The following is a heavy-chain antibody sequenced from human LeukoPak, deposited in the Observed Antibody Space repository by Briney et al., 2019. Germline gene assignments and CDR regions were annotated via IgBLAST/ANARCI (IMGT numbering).Heavy chain of an antibody. CDR2: INPSGGST. CDR1: GYTFTSYY. D-gene: IGHD3/OR15-3a*01. Sequence: ASVKVSCKAFGYTFTSYYMHWVRQAPEQGLEWMGIINPSGGSTSYAQKFQGRVTMTRDTSTSTVYMELSSLRSEDTAVYYCAIQWGERDWLIDYWGQGTLVTVSS. J-gene: IGHJ4*02. CDR3: AIQWGERDWLIDY. V-gene: IGHV1-46*01.